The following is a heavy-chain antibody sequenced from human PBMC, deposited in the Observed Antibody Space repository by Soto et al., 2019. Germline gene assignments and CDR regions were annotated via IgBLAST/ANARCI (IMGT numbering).Heavy chain of an antibody. CDR2: INYSEDT. V-gene: IGHV4-34*01. CDR1: RGSLVGYS. J-gene: IGHJ5*02. CDR3: ARDHDYVWGGHRNWLGP. Sequence: SETLSLTCAVYRGSLVGYSCSCGRHPPWKCREWIGEINYSEDTNPTYNPSLKSRVTISADRTNNQFFLRLTSVTAADTAVYYCARDHDYVWGGHRNWLGPWGQGTPVTVSS. D-gene: IGHD3-16*01.